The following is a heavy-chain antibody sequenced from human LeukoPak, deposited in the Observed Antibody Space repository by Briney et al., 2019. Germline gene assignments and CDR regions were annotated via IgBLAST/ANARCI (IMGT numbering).Heavy chain of an antibody. CDR2: INAGNGNT. V-gene: IGHV1-3*01. CDR3: AREIVVVPAAVLINYYYYYGMDV. Sequence: ASVKVSCKASGYTFTSYAMHWVRQAPGQRLEWMGWINAGNGNTKYSQKFQGRVTITRDTSASTAHMELSSLRSEDTAVYYCAREIVVVPAAVLINYYYYYGMDVWGQGTTVTVSS. CDR1: GYTFTSYA. J-gene: IGHJ6*02. D-gene: IGHD2-2*01.